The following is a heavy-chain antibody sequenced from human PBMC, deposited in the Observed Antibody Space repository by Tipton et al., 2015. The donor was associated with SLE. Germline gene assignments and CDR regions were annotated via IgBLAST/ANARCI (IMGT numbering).Heavy chain of an antibody. CDR3: APEGSAMVRGFDY. D-gene: IGHD3-10*01. J-gene: IGHJ4*02. CDR1: GFTFSSYS. V-gene: IGHV3-48*01. CDR2: ISSSSTI. Sequence: SLRLSCAASGFTFSSYSMNWVRQAPGKGLEWVSYISSSSTIYYADSVKGRFTISRDNAKNSLYLQMNSLRAEDTAVYYCAPEGSAMVRGFDYWGQGTLVTVSS.